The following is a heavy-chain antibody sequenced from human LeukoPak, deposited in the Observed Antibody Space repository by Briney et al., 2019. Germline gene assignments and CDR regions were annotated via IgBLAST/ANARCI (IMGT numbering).Heavy chain of an antibody. V-gene: IGHV3-49*04. Sequence: GGSLRLSCTASGFTFGDYAMSWVRQAPGKGLEGVGFIRSKAYGGTTEYAASVKGRFTISRDDSKSIAYLQMNSLKTEDTAVYYCTRDLSHYYYDSSAKGGYWGQGTLVTVSS. D-gene: IGHD3-22*01. J-gene: IGHJ4*02. CDR1: GFTFGDYA. CDR2: IRSKAYGGTT. CDR3: TRDLSHYYYDSSAKGGY.